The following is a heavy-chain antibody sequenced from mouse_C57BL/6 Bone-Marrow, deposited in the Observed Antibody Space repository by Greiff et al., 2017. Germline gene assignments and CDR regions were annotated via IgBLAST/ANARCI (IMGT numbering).Heavy chain of an antibody. Sequence: DVQLVESGGGLVQPGGSLKLSCAASGFTFSDYYMYWVRQTPEKRLEWVAYISNGGGSTYYPDTVKGRFTISRDNAKNTLYLQMSRLKSEDTAMYYCARQGIVTTKFAYWGQGTLVTVSA. CDR1: GFTFSDYY. CDR2: ISNGGGST. J-gene: IGHJ3*01. D-gene: IGHD2-5*01. CDR3: ARQGIVTTKFAY. V-gene: IGHV5-12*01.